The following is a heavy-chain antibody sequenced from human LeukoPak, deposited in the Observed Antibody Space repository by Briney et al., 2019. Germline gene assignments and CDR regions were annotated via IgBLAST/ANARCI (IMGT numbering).Heavy chain of an antibody. CDR3: ARSLRYFDWFNWFDP. V-gene: IGHV1-69*13. CDR2: IIPIFGTA. CDR1: GGTFSSYA. D-gene: IGHD3-9*01. J-gene: IGHJ5*02. Sequence: GASVTVSCKASGGTFSSYAISWVRQAPGQGLEWMGGIIPIFGTANYAQKFQGRVTITADESTSTAYMELSSLRSEDTAVYYCARSLRYFDWFNWFDPWGQGTLVTVSS.